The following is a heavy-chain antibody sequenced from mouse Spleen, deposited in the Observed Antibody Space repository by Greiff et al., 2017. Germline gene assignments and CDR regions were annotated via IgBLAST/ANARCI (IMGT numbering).Heavy chain of an antibody. Sequence: QVQLQQSGPGLVAPSQSLSITCTVSGFSLTDYGVSWIRQPPGKGLEWLGVIWGGGSTYYNSALKSRLSISKDNSKSQVFLKMNSLQTDDTAMYYCAKQRYYGSSSRYFDVWGAGTTVTVSS. CDR1: GFSLTDYG. J-gene: IGHJ1*01. CDR2: IWGGGST. D-gene: IGHD1-1*01. V-gene: IGHV2-6-5*01. CDR3: AKQRYYGSSSRYFDV.